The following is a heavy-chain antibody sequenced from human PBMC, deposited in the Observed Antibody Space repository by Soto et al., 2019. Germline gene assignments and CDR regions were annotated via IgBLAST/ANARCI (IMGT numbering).Heavy chain of an antibody. J-gene: IGHJ3*02. V-gene: IGHV3-23*01. CDR3: AKRDTTSPRGAFDI. Sequence: GGSLRLSCAASGFTFSNFAMNRVRQAPGKGLEWVSGISGRGGTTYYADSVQGRFTISRDNSKNTLYLQMNSLRAEDTALYYCAKRDTTSPRGAFDIWGQGTMVTVSS. D-gene: IGHD2-2*01. CDR1: GFTFSNFA. CDR2: ISGRGGTT.